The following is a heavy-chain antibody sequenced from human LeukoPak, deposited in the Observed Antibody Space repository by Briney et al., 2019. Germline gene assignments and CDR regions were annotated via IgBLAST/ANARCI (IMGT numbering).Heavy chain of an antibody. V-gene: IGHV4-61*02. CDR2: IYSSGSA. CDR3: ARRFGL. J-gene: IGHJ5*02. CDR1: GDSISSGNYY. Sequence: SETLSLTCTVSGDSISSGNYYWNWIRQSTGRGLEWIGLIYSSGSAHYNPSFKSRVTISLDASKNHFSLKLNSVTAADTAVYYCARRFGLWGRGILVTVSS.